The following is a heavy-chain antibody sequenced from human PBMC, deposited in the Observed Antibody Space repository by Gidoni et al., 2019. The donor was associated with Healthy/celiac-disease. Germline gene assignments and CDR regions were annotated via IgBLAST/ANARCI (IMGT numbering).Heavy chain of an antibody. J-gene: IGHJ6*02. CDR1: ASTLDDYA. CDR2: ISWNSGSI. CDR3: AKDMTAQLWGGEYYYGMDV. D-gene: IGHD5-18*01. V-gene: IGHV3-9*01. Sequence: EVQLVESGGGLVQPGRSLRLSCAASASTLDDYAMHWVRQAPGEGLGWVSGISWNSGSIGYADSVKGRFTISRDNAKNSLYLQMNSLRAEDTALYYCAKDMTAQLWGGEYYYGMDVWGQGTTVTVSS.